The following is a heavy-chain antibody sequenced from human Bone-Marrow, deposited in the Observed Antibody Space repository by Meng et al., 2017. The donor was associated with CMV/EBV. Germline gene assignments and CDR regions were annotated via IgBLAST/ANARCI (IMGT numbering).Heavy chain of an antibody. J-gene: IGHJ5*01. CDR2: IYYTGTT. D-gene: IGHD1-26*01. CDR1: GGSVSSGSYY. CDR3: ARTPGYSYGWYDF. Sequence: SETLSLTCTVSGGSVSSGSYYWSWIRQPPGKGLEWIGFIYYTGTTLYNPSLKSRVTIPVDTSENQFSLKLTSVTAADTAVYYCARTPGYSYGWYDFWGQGTLVTVSS. V-gene: IGHV4-61*01.